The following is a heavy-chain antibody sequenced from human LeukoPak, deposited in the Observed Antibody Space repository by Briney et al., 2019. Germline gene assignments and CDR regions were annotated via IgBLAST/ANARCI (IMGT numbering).Heavy chain of an antibody. J-gene: IGHJ4*02. CDR2: ISAYYGNT. CDR3: ARVVEYVVGRLAVATIWYYFDY. V-gene: IGHV1-18*01. Sequence: GASVKFSCKASGYTFTSYGISWVRQAPGQGLEWMGWISAYYGNTNYAQKLQGRVTMTTDTSTSTAYMELRSLRSDDTAVYYCARVVEYVVGRLAVATIWYYFDYWGQGTLVTVSS. D-gene: IGHD5-12*01. CDR1: GYTFTSYG.